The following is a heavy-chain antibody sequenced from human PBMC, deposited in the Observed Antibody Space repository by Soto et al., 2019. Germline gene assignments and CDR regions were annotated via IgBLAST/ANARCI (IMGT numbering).Heavy chain of an antibody. CDR1: GYTFTTYW. D-gene: IGHD6-13*01. V-gene: IGHV5-51*01. CDR3: ARHNRCSSTWYEGWFDP. CDR2: IHPGDSDT. J-gene: IGHJ5*02. Sequence: GESLKISCKGSGYTFTTYWVGWVRQMPGKGLEWMGIIHPGDSDTRYSPSFQGQVTISADKSINTAYLQWSSLKASDSAMYYCARHNRCSSTWYEGWFDPWGQGTLVTVSS.